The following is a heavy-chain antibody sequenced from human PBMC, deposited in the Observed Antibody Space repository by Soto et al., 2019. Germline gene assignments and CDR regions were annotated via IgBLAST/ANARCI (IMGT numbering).Heavy chain of an antibody. CDR3: ASLRYNWNYASSSYFDY. CDR2: INHSGST. Sequence: LSLTCAVYGGSFSGYYWSWIRQPPGKGLEWIGEINHSGSTNYNPSLKGRVTISVDTSKNQFSLKLSSVTAADTAVYYCASLRYNWNYASSSYFDYWGQGTLVTVSS. V-gene: IGHV4-34*01. D-gene: IGHD1-7*01. CDR1: GGSFSGYY. J-gene: IGHJ4*02.